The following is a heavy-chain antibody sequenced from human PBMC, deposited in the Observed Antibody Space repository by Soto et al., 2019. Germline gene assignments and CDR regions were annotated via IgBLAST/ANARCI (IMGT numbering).Heavy chain of an antibody. D-gene: IGHD4-17*01. J-gene: IGHJ3*02. CDR1: GYSFTSYW. Sequence: GESLKISCKGSGYSFTSYWIGWVRQMPGKGLEWMGIIYPGDSDTRYSPSFQGQVTISADKSFSTAYLQWSSQKASDTAMYYCARRGQPENDYGDYDADDAFDIWGQGTMVTVSS. V-gene: IGHV5-51*01. CDR2: IYPGDSDT. CDR3: ARRGQPENDYGDYDADDAFDI.